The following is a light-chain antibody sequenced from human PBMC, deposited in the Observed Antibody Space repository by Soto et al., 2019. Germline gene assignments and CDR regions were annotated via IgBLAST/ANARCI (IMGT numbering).Light chain of an antibody. CDR2: GAS. CDR3: QQYGSSPPVT. V-gene: IGKV3-20*01. J-gene: IGKJ1*01. Sequence: EIVLTQSPGTLSLSPGERATLSCRASQSVTSNYLAWYQQKPGQAPRLLIFGASIRDTGIPDRFSGSGSGTDFTLTISRLEPEDFAVYYCQQYGSSPPVTFGQGTKVDI. CDR1: QSVTSNY.